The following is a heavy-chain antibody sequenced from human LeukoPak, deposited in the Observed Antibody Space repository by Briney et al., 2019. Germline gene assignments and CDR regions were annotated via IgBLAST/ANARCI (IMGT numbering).Heavy chain of an antibody. CDR2: IYYSGST. Sequence: SETLSLTCTVSGGSISSSSYYWGWIRQPPGKGLEWIGSIYYSGSTYYNPSLKSRVTISVDTSKNQFSLKLSSVTAADTAVYYCARSFPYCYPNYYYYYMDVWGKGTTVTVSS. D-gene: IGHD2-15*01. CDR1: GGSISSSSYY. V-gene: IGHV4-39*07. CDR3: ARSFPYCYPNYYYYYMDV. J-gene: IGHJ6*03.